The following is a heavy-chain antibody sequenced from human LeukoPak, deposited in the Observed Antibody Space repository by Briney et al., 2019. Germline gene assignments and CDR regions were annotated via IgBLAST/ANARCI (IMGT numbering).Heavy chain of an antibody. CDR2: IFSGDNT. J-gene: IGHJ4*02. CDR1: GFAVSTNF. D-gene: IGHD3-3*01. CDR3: ARVRDYDFWSGYPGY. Sequence: GGSLRLSCAASGFAVSTNFITWVRQAPGKGLEWVSFIFSGDNTYYADSVKGRFTISRDNSKNTLYLQMNSLRAEDTAVYYCARVRDYDFWSGYPGYWGQGTLVTVSS. V-gene: IGHV3-53*05.